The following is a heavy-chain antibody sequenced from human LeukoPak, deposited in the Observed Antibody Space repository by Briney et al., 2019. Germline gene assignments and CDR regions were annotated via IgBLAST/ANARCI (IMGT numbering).Heavy chain of an antibody. Sequence: GGSLRLSCAASGFTFSSYAMSWVRQAPGKGLEWVSAISGSGGSTYYADSVKGRFTISRDNSKNSLYLQMNSLRAEDTAVYYCARGGYYYDSSGYYYPARFDYWGQGTLVTVSS. J-gene: IGHJ4*02. CDR3: ARGGYYYDSSGYYYPARFDY. CDR2: ISGSGGST. D-gene: IGHD3-22*01. V-gene: IGHV3-23*01. CDR1: GFTFSSYA.